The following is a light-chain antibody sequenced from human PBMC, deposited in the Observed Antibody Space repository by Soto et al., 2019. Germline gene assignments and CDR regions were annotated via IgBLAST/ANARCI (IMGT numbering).Light chain of an antibody. J-gene: IGLJ2*01. CDR3: SSFTSSSTQV. Sequence: QSALTQPASVSGSPGQSITISCTGTSSDVGGYNYVSWYQQHPGKAPKLMIFEVTNRPSGVSNRFSGSKSGNTASLTISGLHAEDEADYYCSSFTSSSTQVFGGGTKLTVL. CDR2: EVT. CDR1: SSDVGGYNY. V-gene: IGLV2-14*01.